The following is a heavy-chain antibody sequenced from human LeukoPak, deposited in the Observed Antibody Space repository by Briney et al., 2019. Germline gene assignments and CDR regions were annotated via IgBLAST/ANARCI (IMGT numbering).Heavy chain of an antibody. D-gene: IGHD3-3*01. CDR3: ARGGYYDFWSGYD. CDR1: GFTFSSYW. CDR2: VNSDGSST. J-gene: IGHJ4*02. Sequence: GGSLRLSCAASGFTFSSYWMHWVRQAPGKGLVWVSRVNSDGSSTSYADSVKGRFTISRDNPKNTLYLQMNSLRAEDTAVYYCARGGYYDFWSGYDWGQGTLVTVSS. V-gene: IGHV3-74*01.